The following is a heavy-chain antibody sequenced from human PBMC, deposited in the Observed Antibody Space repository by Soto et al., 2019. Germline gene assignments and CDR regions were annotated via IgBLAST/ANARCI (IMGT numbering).Heavy chain of an antibody. V-gene: IGHV3-23*01. Sequence: GGSLRLSCAASGFSFSDYAMTWVRQAPGKGLEWVSSISVSGSNTYYADSVKGRFTISRDNSRNTLSLQMNSLRAEDTAVYYCANGHSRGPFDFWGQGTLVTVSS. J-gene: IGHJ4*02. CDR2: ISVSGSNT. D-gene: IGHD3-22*01. CDR3: ANGHSRGPFDF. CDR1: GFSFSDYA.